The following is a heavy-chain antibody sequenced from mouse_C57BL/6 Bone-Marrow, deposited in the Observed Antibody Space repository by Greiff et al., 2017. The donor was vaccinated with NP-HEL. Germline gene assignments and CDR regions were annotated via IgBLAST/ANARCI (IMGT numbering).Heavy chain of an antibody. Sequence: EVQLQESGGDLVKPGGSLKLSCAASGFTFSSYGMSWVRQTPDKRLEWVATISSGGSYTYYPDSVKGRFTISRDNAKNTLYLQMSSLKSEDTAMYYCARHRYYGPYWYFDVWGTGTTVTVSS. CDR2: ISSGGSYT. V-gene: IGHV5-6*01. CDR1: GFTFSSYG. D-gene: IGHD1-1*01. CDR3: ARHRYYGPYWYFDV. J-gene: IGHJ1*03.